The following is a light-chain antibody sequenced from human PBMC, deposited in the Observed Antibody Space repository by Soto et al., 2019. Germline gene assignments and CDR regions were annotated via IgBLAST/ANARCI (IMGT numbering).Light chain of an antibody. J-gene: IGLJ1*01. Sequence: QPVLTQSPSASASLGASVKLTCTLSSGHSSYAIAWHQQQPEKGPRYLMKLNSDGSHSKGDVIPDRFSGSSSGAERYLIISSLQSEDEAYYYCQTWGTGIHVFGTGTKVTVL. CDR2: LNSDGSH. CDR3: QTWGTGIHV. V-gene: IGLV4-69*01. CDR1: SGHSSYA.